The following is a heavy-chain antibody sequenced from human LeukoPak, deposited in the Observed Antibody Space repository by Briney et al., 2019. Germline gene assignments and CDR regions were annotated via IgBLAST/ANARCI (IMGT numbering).Heavy chain of an antibody. CDR3: AREGCTNGVCYLDY. CDR2: IYTSGST. J-gene: IGHJ4*02. D-gene: IGHD2-8*01. Sequence: SETLSLTCTVSGGSISSGSYYWSWIRQPAGKGLERIGRIYTSGSTNYNPSLKSRVTISVDTSKNQFSLKLSSVTAADTAVYYCAREGCTNGVCYLDYWGQRTLVTVSS. CDR1: GGSISSGSYY. V-gene: IGHV4-61*02.